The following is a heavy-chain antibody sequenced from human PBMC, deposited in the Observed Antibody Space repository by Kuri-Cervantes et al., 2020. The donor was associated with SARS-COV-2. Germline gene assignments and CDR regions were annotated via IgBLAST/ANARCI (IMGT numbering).Heavy chain of an antibody. CDR3: ALVVPAATLDY. J-gene: IGHJ4*02. V-gene: IGHV1-8*01. CDR2: MNPNSGNT. Sequence: ASVKVSCKASGYTFTSYDISWVRQATGQGLEWMGWMNPNSGNTGYAQKLQGRVTMTTDTSTSTAYMELRSLRSDDTAVYYCALVVPAATLDYWGQGTLVTVSS. D-gene: IGHD2-2*01. CDR1: GYTFTSYD.